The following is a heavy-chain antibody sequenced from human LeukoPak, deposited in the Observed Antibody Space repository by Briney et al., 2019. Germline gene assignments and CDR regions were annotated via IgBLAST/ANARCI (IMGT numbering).Heavy chain of an antibody. CDR3: AKDSVVVVPAALMRYNWFDP. Sequence: GGSLRLSCAASGFTFSSYGMHWVRQAPGKGLEWVAFIRYDGSNKYYADSVKGRFTISRDNSKNTLYLQMNSLRAEDTAVYYCAKDSVVVVPAALMRYNWFDPWGQGTLVTVSS. CDR2: IRYDGSNK. CDR1: GFTFSSYG. V-gene: IGHV3-30*02. J-gene: IGHJ5*02. D-gene: IGHD2-2*01.